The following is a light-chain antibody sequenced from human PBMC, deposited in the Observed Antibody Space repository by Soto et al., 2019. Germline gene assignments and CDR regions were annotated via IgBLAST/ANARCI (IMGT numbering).Light chain of an antibody. CDR1: QSVRNNF. J-gene: IGKJ2*01. CDR3: QQYGASPPRYT. CDR2: LAS. V-gene: IGKV3-20*01. Sequence: EIVLTQSPGTLSLSPGERATLSCRASQSVRNNFLSWYQQRPGQAPRLLIYLASTRAAGIPDRFSGSGSGTDFTLTISRLEPEDFAVYYCQQYGASPPRYTFGQGTKLEI.